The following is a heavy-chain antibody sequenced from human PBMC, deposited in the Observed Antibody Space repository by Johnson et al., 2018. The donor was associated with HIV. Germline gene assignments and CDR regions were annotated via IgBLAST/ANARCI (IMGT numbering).Heavy chain of an antibody. Sequence: QLVESGGGVVQPGGSLRLSCAASGFTFDDYAMHWVRQAPGKGLEWVSLISWDGGSTYYADSVKGRFTISRDNSKNSLYLQMNSLRTEDTALYYCAKDKGVVILRGDAFEIWGQGTMVTVSS. J-gene: IGHJ3*02. CDR3: AKDKGVVILRGDAFEI. CDR1: GFTFDDYA. CDR2: ISWDGGST. D-gene: IGHD2-21*01. V-gene: IGHV3-43*01.